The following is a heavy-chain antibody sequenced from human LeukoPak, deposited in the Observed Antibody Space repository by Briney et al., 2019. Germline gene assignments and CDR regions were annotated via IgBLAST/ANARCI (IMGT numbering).Heavy chain of an antibody. V-gene: IGHV3-11*01. J-gene: IGHJ4*02. CDR3: ARERKPHYDILTGYYGELDY. D-gene: IGHD3-9*01. Sequence: KSGGSLRLSCAACGFTFSDYYMSWVRQAPGKGGEGVSYISSSGSTIYYADSVKGRFTISRDNAKNSLYLQMNSLRAEDTAVYYCARERKPHYDILTGYYGELDYWGQGTLVTVSS. CDR1: GFTFSDYY. CDR2: ISSSGSTI.